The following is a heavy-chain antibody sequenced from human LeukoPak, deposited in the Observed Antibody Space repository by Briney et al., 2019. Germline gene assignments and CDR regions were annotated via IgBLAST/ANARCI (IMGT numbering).Heavy chain of an antibody. CDR2: INHSGST. V-gene: IGHV4-34*01. D-gene: IGHD1-26*01. CDR1: GGSFSGYY. Sequence: SEALSLTCAVYGGSFSGYYWSWIRQPPGKGLEWIGEINHSGSTNYNPSLKSRVTISVDTSKNQFSLKLSSVTAADTAVYYCASSVGATPYYYMDVWGKGTTVTVSS. CDR3: ASSVGATPYYYMDV. J-gene: IGHJ6*03.